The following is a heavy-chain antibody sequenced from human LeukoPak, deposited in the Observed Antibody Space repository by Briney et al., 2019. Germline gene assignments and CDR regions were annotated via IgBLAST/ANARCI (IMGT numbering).Heavy chain of an antibody. CDR3: ARVSLANPFDY. J-gene: IGHJ4*02. D-gene: IGHD1-14*01. CDR1: GYTFTSYD. CDR2: MNPNSGNT. V-gene: IGHV1-8*03. Sequence: AAVKVSCKASGYTFTSYDINWVRQATGQGLEWMGWMNPNSGNTGYAQKFQGRVTITRNTSISTAYMELSSLRSEDTAVYYCARVSLANPFDYWGQGTLVTVSS.